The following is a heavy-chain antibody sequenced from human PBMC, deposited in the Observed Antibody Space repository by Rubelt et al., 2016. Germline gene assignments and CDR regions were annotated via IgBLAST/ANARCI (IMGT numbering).Heavy chain of an antibody. CDR3: ARPQSDVLVVAPPYY. J-gene: IGHJ4*02. Sequence: QLQLQESGPGLVKPSETLSLTCTVSGGSISSSSYYWGWIRQPPGRGLEWIGSIYYSGSTYYNPSLKSRVTISVDTSKYQLYLKLSSVTAADTAVYYCARPQSDVLVVAPPYYWGQGTLVTVSS. CDR2: IYYSGST. CDR1: GGSISSSSYY. D-gene: IGHD2-15*01. V-gene: IGHV4-39*01.